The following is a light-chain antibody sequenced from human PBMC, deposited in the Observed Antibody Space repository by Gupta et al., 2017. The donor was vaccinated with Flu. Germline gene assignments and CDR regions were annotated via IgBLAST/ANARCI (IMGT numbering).Light chain of an antibody. V-gene: IGKV1-5*03. CDR1: QSIPTW. CDR2: KTS. CDR3: QQYDRPGYS. J-gene: IGKJ2*03. Sequence: GDRVTITCRASQSIPTWLAWYQQQPGKAPRLLIYKTSNLESGVPSRFSGSGSGTDFTLTISSLQPDDFAIYYCQQYDRPGYSFGQGTRLKIK.